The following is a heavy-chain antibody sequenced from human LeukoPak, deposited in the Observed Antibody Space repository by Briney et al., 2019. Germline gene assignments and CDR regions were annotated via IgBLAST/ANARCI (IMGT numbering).Heavy chain of an antibody. CDR1: GVSISSSNW. Sequence: PSGTLSLTCAASGVSISSSNWWSWVRQPPGKGLEWIGEIYHSGSTNYNPSLKSRVTISVDKSKNQFSLKLSSVTAADTAVYYCARGRGATRDDAFDIWGQGTMVTVSS. J-gene: IGHJ3*02. CDR2: IYHSGST. D-gene: IGHD1-26*01. CDR3: ARGRGATRDDAFDI. V-gene: IGHV4-4*02.